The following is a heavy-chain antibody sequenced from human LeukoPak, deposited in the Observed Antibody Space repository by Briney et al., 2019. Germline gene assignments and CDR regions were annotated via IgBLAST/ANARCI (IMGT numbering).Heavy chain of an antibody. CDR3: ARGARGSYSY. V-gene: IGHV4-61*08. D-gene: IGHD1-26*01. Sequence: SETLSLTCAVSGGSISSGGYSWSWIRQPPGKGLEWIGYIFYSGSTNYNPSLKSRVTISVDTSKNQFSLNLSSVTAADTAVYYCARGARGSYSYWGQGTLVTVSS. CDR1: GGSISSGGYS. CDR2: IFYSGST. J-gene: IGHJ4*02.